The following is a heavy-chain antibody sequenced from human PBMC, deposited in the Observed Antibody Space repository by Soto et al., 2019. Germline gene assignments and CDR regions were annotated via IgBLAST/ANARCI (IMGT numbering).Heavy chain of an antibody. CDR2: IYPGDSDT. CDR1: GYSFTTYW. CDR3: ARKDIAGNSVDF. V-gene: IGHV5-51*01. D-gene: IGHD6-13*01. J-gene: IGHJ4*01. Sequence: GESLKISCKASGYSFTTYWIGWVRQMPGKGLEWMGIIYPGDSDTRYSPSFQGQVTISADKSISTAYLQWSSLKASDSAMFYCARKDIAGNSVDFWGHGTLVTSP.